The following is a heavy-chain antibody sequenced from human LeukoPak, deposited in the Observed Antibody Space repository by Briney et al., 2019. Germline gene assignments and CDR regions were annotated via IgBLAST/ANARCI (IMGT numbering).Heavy chain of an antibody. V-gene: IGHV3-30*14. Sequence: GRSLRLSCAASRFTFLNYAVNWVRQAPGKGLEWVAIISYDGRNEYYAESVEGRFTISRDTSRNMISLQMNSLRPEDTAVYYCARGYYHFDGSGYFDMWAQGTLVTVSS. D-gene: IGHD3-22*01. CDR3: ARGYYHFDGSGYFDM. CDR1: RFTFLNYA. J-gene: IGHJ4*02. CDR2: ISYDGRNE.